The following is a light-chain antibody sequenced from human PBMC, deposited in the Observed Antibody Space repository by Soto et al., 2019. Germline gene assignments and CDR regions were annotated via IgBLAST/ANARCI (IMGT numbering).Light chain of an antibody. CDR1: QSVRSSY. CDR2: GAS. V-gene: IGKV3-20*01. J-gene: IGKJ1*01. CDR3: QQYGSSPQT. Sequence: EIVLTQSPGTLSLSPGERATLSCRASQSVRSSYLAWYQQKPGQAPRLLIYGASNRATGIPDRFSGSGSGTDFTLTISRLEPEDFAVYYCQQYGSSPQTFGQGTKVEI.